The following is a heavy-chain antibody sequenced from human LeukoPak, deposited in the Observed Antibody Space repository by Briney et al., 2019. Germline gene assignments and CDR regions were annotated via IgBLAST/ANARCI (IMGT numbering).Heavy chain of an antibody. D-gene: IGHD6-13*01. CDR1: GFTFSSYA. CDR2: ISGSGGST. J-gene: IGHJ4*02. V-gene: IGHV3-23*01. CDR3: ADYSSSWYGGLGY. Sequence: QTGGSLRLSRAASGFTFSSYAMSWVRQAPGKGLEWVSAISGSGGSTYYADSVKGRFTISRDNSKNTLYLQMNSLRAEDTAVYYCADYSSSWYGGLGYWGQGTLVTVSS.